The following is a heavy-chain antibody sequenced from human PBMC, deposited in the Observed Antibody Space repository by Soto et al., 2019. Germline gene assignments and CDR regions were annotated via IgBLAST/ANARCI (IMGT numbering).Heavy chain of an antibody. J-gene: IGHJ6*03. Sequence: PSETLSLTSTVSGGSISSYYWSWILQPPGKGLEWIGYIYYSGSTNYNPSLKSRVTTSVDTSKNQFSLKLSSVTAADTAVYYCARSNIVVVPAATYYYYYYYMDVWGKGTTVTVSS. D-gene: IGHD2-2*01. V-gene: IGHV4-59*01. CDR3: ARSNIVVVPAATYYYYYYYMDV. CDR1: GGSISSYY. CDR2: IYYSGST.